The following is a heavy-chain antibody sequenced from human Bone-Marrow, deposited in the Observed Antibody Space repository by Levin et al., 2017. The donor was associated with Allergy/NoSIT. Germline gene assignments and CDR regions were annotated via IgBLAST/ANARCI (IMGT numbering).Heavy chain of an antibody. J-gene: IGHJ4*02. CDR2: ISAYKGLT. D-gene: IGHD4-11*01. CDR3: ATNGGLYSYSGAFDS. Sequence: ASVKVSCKASTYTFSTYVFDWLRQAPGQGLEWIGWISAYKGLTDYAQNFQGRVTITTDTSTSTAYLELRSLRSDDTAVYYCATNGGLYSYSGAFDSWGQGTLVTVSS. CDR1: TYTFSTYV. V-gene: IGHV1-18*01.